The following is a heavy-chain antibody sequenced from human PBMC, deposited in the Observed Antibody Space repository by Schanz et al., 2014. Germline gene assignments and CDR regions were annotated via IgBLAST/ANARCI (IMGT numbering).Heavy chain of an antibody. Sequence: QVQLVESGGGVVQPGRSLRLSCAASGFTFSSYGMHWVRQSPGKGLEWVALISYDGSNKYYADSVKGRFTISRDNSKNTLFLQMSSLRAEDTAVYYCAKVAPAAAYRDSWGLGTLVTVSS. CDR2: ISYDGSNK. D-gene: IGHD2-2*01. CDR3: AKVAPAAAYRDS. V-gene: IGHV3-30*18. J-gene: IGHJ4*02. CDR1: GFTFSSYG.